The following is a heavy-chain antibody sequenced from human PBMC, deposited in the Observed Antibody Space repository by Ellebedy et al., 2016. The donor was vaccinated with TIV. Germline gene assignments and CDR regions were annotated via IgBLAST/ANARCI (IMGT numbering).Heavy chain of an antibody. J-gene: IGHJ4*02. D-gene: IGHD5-18*01. CDR1: GSSFSSYA. Sequence: LGGSLRLSCAASGSSFSSYATSWVRQAPGKGLEWVSGIVGSGGSRYADAVKGRFTISRDNSKSTLDLQMSSLRAEDTAVYYCAKDRTPGDGYWVFDFWGQGTLVTVST. CDR2: IVGSGGSR. V-gene: IGHV3-23*01. CDR3: AKDRTPGDGYWVFDF.